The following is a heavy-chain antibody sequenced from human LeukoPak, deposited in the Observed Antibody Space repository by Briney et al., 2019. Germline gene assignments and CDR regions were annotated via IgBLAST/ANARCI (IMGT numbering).Heavy chain of an antibody. Sequence: ASVKVSCQVSGYTLTQLSMHWVRQAPGKGLEWMGGFDPEDGETIYAQKFQGRVTITEDKSTDTAYMELSSLRSEDTAVYYCATMGSSSSGRWFDPWGQGTLVTVSS. CDR1: GYTLTQLS. J-gene: IGHJ5*02. D-gene: IGHD2-2*01. CDR2: FDPEDGET. V-gene: IGHV1-24*01. CDR3: ATMGSSSSGRWFDP.